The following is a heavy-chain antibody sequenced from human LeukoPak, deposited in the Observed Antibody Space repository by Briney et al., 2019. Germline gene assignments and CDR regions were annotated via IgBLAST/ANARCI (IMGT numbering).Heavy chain of an antibody. CDR3: ARDAILYRGYYDSSGYTN. CDR2: INPNSGGT. V-gene: IGHV1-2*02. J-gene: IGHJ4*02. D-gene: IGHD3-22*01. Sequence: ASVKVSCKASGYTFTGSYMHWVRQAPGQGLEWMGWINPNSGGTNYAQKFQGRVTITADESTSTAYMELSSLRSEDTAVYYCARDAILYRGYYDSSGYTNWGQGTLVTVSS. CDR1: GYTFTGSY.